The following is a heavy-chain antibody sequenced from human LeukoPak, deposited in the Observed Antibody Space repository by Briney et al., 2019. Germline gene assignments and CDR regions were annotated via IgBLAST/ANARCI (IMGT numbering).Heavy chain of an antibody. V-gene: IGHV3-30-3*01. Sequence: GGSLRLSCAASGFTFSSYAMHWVRQAPGKGLEWVAVISYDGSNKYYADSVKGRFTISRDNSKNTLYLQMNSLRAEDTAVYYCARDFSYSRDVWGKGTTVTVSS. CDR2: ISYDGSNK. CDR3: ARDFSYSRDV. CDR1: GFTFSSYA. J-gene: IGHJ6*04.